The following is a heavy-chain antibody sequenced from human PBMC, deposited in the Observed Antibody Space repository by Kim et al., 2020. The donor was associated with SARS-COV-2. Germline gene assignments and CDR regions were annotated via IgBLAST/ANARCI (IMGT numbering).Heavy chain of an antibody. Sequence: SETLSLTCTVSGGSISSYYWSWIRQPPGKGLEWIGYIYYSGSTNYNPSLKSRVTISVDTSKNQFSLKLSSVTAADTAVYYCARGWGLGATTDAFDIWGQGTMVTVSS. J-gene: IGHJ3*02. CDR1: GGSISSYY. CDR2: IYYSGST. CDR3: ARGWGLGATTDAFDI. D-gene: IGHD1-26*01. V-gene: IGHV4-59*01.